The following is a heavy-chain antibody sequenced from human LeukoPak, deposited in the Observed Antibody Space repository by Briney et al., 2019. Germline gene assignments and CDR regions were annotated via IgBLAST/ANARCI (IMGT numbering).Heavy chain of an antibody. J-gene: IGHJ4*02. Sequence: GGSLRLSCAGSGFTFSRDAMNWVRQAPGKGLEWVSSINSRSTHTAYADSVKGRFTISRDNGNNSVFLQMNSLGVDDTAIYFCAGGGGSYSYWGQGVRVTVSS. CDR1: GFTFSRDA. CDR3: AGGGGSYSY. D-gene: IGHD1-26*01. CDR2: INSRSTHT. V-gene: IGHV3-21*01.